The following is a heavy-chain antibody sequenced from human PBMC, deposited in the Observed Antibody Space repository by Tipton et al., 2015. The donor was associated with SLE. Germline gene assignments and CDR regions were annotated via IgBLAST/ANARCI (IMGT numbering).Heavy chain of an antibody. V-gene: IGHV4-34*01. CDR2: INHSGST. J-gene: IGHJ4*02. CDR1: GGSFSGHY. Sequence: GLVKPSETLSLTCAVYGGSFSGHYWSWIRQPPGKGLEWIGKINHSGSTNYNPSLKSRVTISVDTSKNQFSLKLSSVTAADTAVYYCARGIAVAKPGYWGQGTLVTVSS. D-gene: IGHD6-19*01. CDR3: ARGIAVAKPGY.